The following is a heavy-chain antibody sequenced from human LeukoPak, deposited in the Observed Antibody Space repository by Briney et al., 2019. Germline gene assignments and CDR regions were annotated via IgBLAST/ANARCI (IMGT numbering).Heavy chain of an antibody. D-gene: IGHD4-11*01. CDR3: ATDDYSGLLDY. CDR1: GYTFTDYY. CDR2: VDPEDGET. J-gene: IGHJ4*02. Sequence: GASAKVSCKVSGYTFTDYYMHWVQQAPGKGLEWMGLVDPEDGETIYAEKFQGRVTITADTSTDTAYMELSSLRSEDTAVYYCATDDYSGLLDYWGQGTLVTVSS. V-gene: IGHV1-69-2*01.